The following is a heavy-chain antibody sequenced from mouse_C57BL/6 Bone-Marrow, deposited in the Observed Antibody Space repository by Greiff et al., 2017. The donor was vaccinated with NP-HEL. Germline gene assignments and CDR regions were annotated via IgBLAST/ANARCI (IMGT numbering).Heavy chain of an antibody. CDR1: GFSLSTFGMG. J-gene: IGHJ4*01. CDR2: IWWDDDK. V-gene: IGHV8-8*01. D-gene: IGHD2-4*01. Sequence: QVTLKESGPGILQPSQTLSLTCSFSGFSLSTFGMGVGWIRQPSGKGLEWLAHIWWDDDKYYNPALKSRLTISKDTSKNQVFLKIANVDTADTATYYCARIAIYYDYDEDAMDYWGQGTSVTVSS. CDR3: ARIAIYYDYDEDAMDY.